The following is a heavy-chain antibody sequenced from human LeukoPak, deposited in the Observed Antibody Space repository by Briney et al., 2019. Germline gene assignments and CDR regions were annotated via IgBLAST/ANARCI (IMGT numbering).Heavy chain of an antibody. CDR2: ISWNSDTT. V-gene: IGHV3-9*01. Sequence: GGPLRLSCAASGFTFDDFAMHWVRQSPGKGLEWVSGISWNSDTTAYADSVKGRFTIPRDNANNSLYLLMNSLRSEDTAFYYCAKAPHYYTSATYWDYFENWGQGSLVTVSS. D-gene: IGHD3-10*01. CDR1: GFTFDDFA. CDR3: AKAPHYYTSATYWDYFEN. J-gene: IGHJ4*02.